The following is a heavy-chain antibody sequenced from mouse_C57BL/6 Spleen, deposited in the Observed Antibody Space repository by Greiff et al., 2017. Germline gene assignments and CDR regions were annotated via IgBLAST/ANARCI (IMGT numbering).Heavy chain of an antibody. CDR3: ARSGDYDEGYYFDY. D-gene: IGHD2-4*01. V-gene: IGHV1-39*01. J-gene: IGHJ2*01. Sequence: EVKLMESGPELVKPGASVKISCKASGYSFTDYNMNWVKQSNGKSLEWIGVINPNYGTTSYNQKFKGKATLTVDQSSSTAYMQLNSLTSEDSAVYYCARSGDYDEGYYFDYWGQGTTLTVSS. CDR2: INPNYGTT. CDR1: GYSFTDYN.